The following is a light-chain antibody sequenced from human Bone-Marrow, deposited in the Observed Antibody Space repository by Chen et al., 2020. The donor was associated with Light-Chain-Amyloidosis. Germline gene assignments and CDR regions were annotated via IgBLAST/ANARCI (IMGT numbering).Light chain of an antibody. CDR2: EVS. V-gene: IGLV2-23*02. CDR1: SHDVGTYDL. J-gene: IGLJ2*01. CDR3: CSYGGRDTCL. Sequence: QSALTQPASVSGSPGQSITISFTGASHDVGTYDLVSWYQQHPGGAPKLIIYEVSKRPPGVSNRFSGSKSGKTASLTISGLQAEDEADYQCCSYGGRDTCLFGGGTRLTVL.